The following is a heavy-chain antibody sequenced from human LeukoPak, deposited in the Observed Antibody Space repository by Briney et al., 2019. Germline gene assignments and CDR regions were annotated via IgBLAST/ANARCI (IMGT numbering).Heavy chain of an antibody. CDR2: ILPSFGAT. CDR3: ARPLNTMVRGITTAADFFSYAMDV. D-gene: IGHD3-10*01. V-gene: IGHV1-69*13. J-gene: IGHJ6*02. Sequence: ASVKVSCKASGGTLGSYAISWVRQAPGQGLEWMGGILPSFGATKYSQKFQDRVTITADVSTTTVYMDLTSLSSEDTALYYCARPLNTMVRGITTAADFFSYAMDVWGQGTAVTVSS. CDR1: GGTLGSYA.